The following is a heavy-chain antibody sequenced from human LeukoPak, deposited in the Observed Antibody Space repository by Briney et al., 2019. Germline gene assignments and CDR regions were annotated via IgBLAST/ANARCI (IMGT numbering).Heavy chain of an antibody. Sequence: ASVKVSCKASGYTFTSYYMHWVRQAPGQGLEWMGIINPSGGSTSYAQKFQGRVTMTRDMSTSTDYMELSSLRSEDTAVYYCARDQCSGGSCYSGIDYWGQGTLVTVSS. CDR1: GYTFTSYY. V-gene: IGHV1-46*01. CDR3: ARDQCSGGSCYSGIDY. D-gene: IGHD2-15*01. J-gene: IGHJ4*02. CDR2: INPSGGST.